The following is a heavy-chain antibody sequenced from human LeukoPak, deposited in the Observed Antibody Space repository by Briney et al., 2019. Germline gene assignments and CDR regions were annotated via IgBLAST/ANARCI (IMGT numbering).Heavy chain of an antibody. CDR2: INSDGYSI. Sequence: GGSLRLSCVASGFTFSSYWVHWVRQAPGKGLVWVSRINSDGYSISYADSVKGRFTISRDNAKNTRYLQMDSLRAEDTALYYSARWVATGGSFDPWSQGTLVTVSS. J-gene: IGHJ5*02. V-gene: IGHV3-74*01. CDR3: ARWVATGGSFDP. D-gene: IGHD2-15*01. CDR1: GFTFSSYW.